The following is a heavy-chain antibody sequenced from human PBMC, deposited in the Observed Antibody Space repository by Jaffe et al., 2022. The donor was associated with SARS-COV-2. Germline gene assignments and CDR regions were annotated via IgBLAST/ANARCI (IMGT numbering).Heavy chain of an antibody. D-gene: IGHD2-8*02. CDR2: ISSGSSYI. V-gene: IGHV3-21*01. CDR1: GFTFSSRG. Sequence: EVQLVESGGGLVKPGGSLRLSCAASGFTFSSRGMNWVRQAPGKGLEWVSSISSGSSYIYYADSVKGRFTISRDNAKNSLYLQMNTLRVEDTAIYYCARRGDSGSCTGGDCHSNWFDPWGQGTLVTVSS. J-gene: IGHJ5*02. CDR3: ARRGDSGSCTGGDCHSNWFDP.